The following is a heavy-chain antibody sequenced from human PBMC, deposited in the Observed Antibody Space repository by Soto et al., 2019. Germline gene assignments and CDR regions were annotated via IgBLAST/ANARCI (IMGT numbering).Heavy chain of an antibody. CDR2: IDPSDSYT. D-gene: IGHD3-9*01. J-gene: IGHJ3*02. Sequence: GESLKISCKASGYSFTSYWISWVRQMPGKGLEWMGRIDPSDSYTNYSPSFQGHVTISADKSISTAYLQWSSLKASDTAMYYCARSLSVGWAYYDILTGYYIRDAFDIWGQGTMVTVSS. CDR3: ARSLSVGWAYYDILTGYYIRDAFDI. CDR1: GYSFTSYW. V-gene: IGHV5-10-1*01.